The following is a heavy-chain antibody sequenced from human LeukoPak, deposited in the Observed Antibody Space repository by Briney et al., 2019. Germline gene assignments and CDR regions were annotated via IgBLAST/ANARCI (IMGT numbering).Heavy chain of an antibody. Sequence: SETLFLTCTVSGGSISSYYWSWIRQPPGKGLEWIGYIYYSGSTNYNPSLKSRVTISVDTSKNQFSLKLSSVTAADTAVYYCARLPGRGYCSSTSCYRNYYYYGMDVWGQGTTVTVSS. V-gene: IGHV4-59*08. D-gene: IGHD2-2*01. CDR2: IYYSGST. CDR1: GGSISSYY. J-gene: IGHJ6*02. CDR3: ARLPGRGYCSSTSCYRNYYYYGMDV.